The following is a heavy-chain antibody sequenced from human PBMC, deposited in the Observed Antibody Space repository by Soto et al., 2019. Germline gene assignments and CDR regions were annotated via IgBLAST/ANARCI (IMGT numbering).Heavy chain of an antibody. J-gene: IGHJ4*02. V-gene: IGHV4-34*01. CDR3: ARGHGRFAH. Sequence: QLQLHQSGAGLLKPSETLSLTCDVSGGSFTGYYWAWIRQPPGKGLEWIGEINHSGFTNYNPSLTVRVTIALDTSRSQFSLKLDSLTAADTALYFCARGHGRFAHWGQGTLVTVSS. CDR2: INHSGFT. CDR1: GGSFTGYY.